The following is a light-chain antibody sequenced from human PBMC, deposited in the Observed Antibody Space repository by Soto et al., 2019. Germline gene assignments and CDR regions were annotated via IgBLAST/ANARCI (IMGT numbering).Light chain of an antibody. V-gene: IGKV3D-15*02. CDR3: EPYCSSGR. CDR1: QNISVY. Sequence: IQTAPTLSLYRKERATRSCRANQNISVYLAWYRQKPGQAPRLLIYAASNRATGIPARFSGGGSGTEFTLTISSLQSEDSAVYYCEPYCSSGRFAQGTKVDIK. J-gene: IGKJ1*01. CDR2: AAS.